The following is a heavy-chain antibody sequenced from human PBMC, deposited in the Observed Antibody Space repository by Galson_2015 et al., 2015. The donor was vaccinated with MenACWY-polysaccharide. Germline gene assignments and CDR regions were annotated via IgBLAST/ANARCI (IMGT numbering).Heavy chain of an antibody. CDR3: ARLTGPYSYHFYYMDV. CDR2: IYPGDSDS. D-gene: IGHD3-9*01. CDR1: GYDFTTYW. Sequence: QSGAEVKKPGEFLKISCKGSGYDFTTYWIAWVRQMPGKGLEWMGIIYPGDSDSTYSPSFQGQVTFSVDKSITTAYLQWASLKASDTAIYYCARLTGPYSYHFYYMDVWGKGTTVTVSS. J-gene: IGHJ6*03. V-gene: IGHV5-51*01.